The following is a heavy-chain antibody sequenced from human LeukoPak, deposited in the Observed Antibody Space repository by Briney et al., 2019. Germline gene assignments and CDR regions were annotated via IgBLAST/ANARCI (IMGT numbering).Heavy chain of an antibody. Sequence: GASVKVSCKASGYTFTSYAMHWVRQAPGQRLEWMGWINAGNGNTKYSQKFQGRVTITRDTSASTAYMELSSLRSEDTAVYYCARSPLIVDDFEVTRRITMVRALPRANWFDPWGQGTLVTVSS. CDR1: GYTFTSYA. J-gene: IGHJ5*02. CDR2: INAGNGNT. CDR3: ARSPLIVDDFEVTRRITMVRALPRANWFDP. V-gene: IGHV1-3*01. D-gene: IGHD3-10*01.